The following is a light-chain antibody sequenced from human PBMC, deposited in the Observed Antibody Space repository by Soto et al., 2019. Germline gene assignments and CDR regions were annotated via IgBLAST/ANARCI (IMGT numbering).Light chain of an antibody. J-gene: IGKJ4*01. CDR1: QSISNF. CDR3: QQSSSTPQT. Sequence: EIVLTQSPATLSLSPGERATLSCRASQSISNFLAWYQQKPGQPPRLLIYDASKRATDIPDRFIGSGSGTDFTLTISSLEPEDFATYYCQQSSSTPQTFGGGTRVEIK. V-gene: IGKV3-11*01. CDR2: DAS.